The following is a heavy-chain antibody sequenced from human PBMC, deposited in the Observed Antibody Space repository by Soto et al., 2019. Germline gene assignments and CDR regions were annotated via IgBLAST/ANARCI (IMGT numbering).Heavy chain of an antibody. Sequence: SETLSLTCAVYGGSFSGYYWSWIRQPPGKGLEWIGEINHSGSANYNPSLKSRVTISVDTSKNQFSLKLSSVTAADTAVYYCARGGLRPGGEYYYYHMDVWGKGITVTSP. V-gene: IGHV4-34*01. D-gene: IGHD3-16*01. J-gene: IGHJ6*03. CDR1: GGSFSGYY. CDR2: INHSGSA. CDR3: ARGGLRPGGEYYYYHMDV.